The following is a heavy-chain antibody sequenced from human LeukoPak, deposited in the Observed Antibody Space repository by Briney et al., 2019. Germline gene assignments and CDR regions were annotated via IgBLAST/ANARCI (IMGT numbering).Heavy chain of an antibody. CDR1: GYTFTSYY. J-gene: IGHJ4*02. V-gene: IGHV1-46*01. Sequence: GASVTVSCTASGYTFTSYYMHWVRQAPGQGLEWMGIINPSGGSTSYAQKFQGRVTMTRDTSTSTVYMELSSQRSEDTAVYYCARPSGSYYAGFDYWGQGTLVAVSS. CDR3: ARPSGSYYAGFDY. D-gene: IGHD1-26*01. CDR2: INPSGGST.